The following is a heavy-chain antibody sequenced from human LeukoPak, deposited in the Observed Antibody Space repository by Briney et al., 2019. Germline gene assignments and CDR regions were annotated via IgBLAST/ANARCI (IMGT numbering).Heavy chain of an antibody. Sequence: PSETLSLTCTVSGGSISSYYWSWLRQPSGKGLEWIGYIYYSGSTNYNPSLKRRVTISVDTSKNQFSLKLSSVTAADTAVYYCAREGSVYYDSSGYCYYFDYWGQGTLVTVSS. D-gene: IGHD3-22*01. CDR2: IYYSGST. V-gene: IGHV4-59*01. CDR3: AREGSVYYDSSGYCYYFDY. J-gene: IGHJ4*02. CDR1: GGSISSYY.